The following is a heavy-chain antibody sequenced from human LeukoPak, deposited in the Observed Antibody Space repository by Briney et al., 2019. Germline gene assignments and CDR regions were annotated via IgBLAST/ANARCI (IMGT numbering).Heavy chain of an antibody. J-gene: IGHJ4*02. D-gene: IGHD6-13*01. CDR1: GGSVSSGSYY. V-gene: IGHV4-61*01. Sequence: PSETLSLTCTVSGGSVSSGSYYWSWIRQPPGKGLEWIGHIYYSGSTNYNPSLKSRVTISVDTSKNQFSLKLSSVTAADTAVYYCASYSSSWYYFDYWGQGTLVTVSS. CDR2: IYYSGST. CDR3: ASYSSSWYYFDY.